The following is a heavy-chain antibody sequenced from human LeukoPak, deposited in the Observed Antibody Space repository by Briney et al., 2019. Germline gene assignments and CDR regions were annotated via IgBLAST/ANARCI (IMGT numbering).Heavy chain of an antibody. V-gene: IGHV3-23*01. CDR3: AKRDFDDYFDY. Sequence: PGGSLRLSCAASGFTFSSYAMNWVRQAPGKGLEWVSSISGSGGSTYYADSVKGRFTISRGNSNNTLYPQMSSLRAEDTAVYYCAKRDFDDYFDYWGQGTLVTVSS. D-gene: IGHD3-9*01. CDR2: ISGSGGST. J-gene: IGHJ4*02. CDR1: GFTFSSYA.